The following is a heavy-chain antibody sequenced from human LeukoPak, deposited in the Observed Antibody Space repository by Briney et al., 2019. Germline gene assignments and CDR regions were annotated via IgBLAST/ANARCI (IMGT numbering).Heavy chain of an antibody. CDR2: ISSNGDNT. J-gene: IGHJ4*02. CDR3: VRGTGY. Sequence: GGSLRLSCSVSGFTFSTYVMHWVRQAPGKGLEYVSAISSNGDNTYYADSVKGRFTISRDNSKNTLYLQMSSLRDDDTAVYYCVRGTGYWGQGTLVTVSS. V-gene: IGHV3-64D*06. CDR1: GFTFSTYV.